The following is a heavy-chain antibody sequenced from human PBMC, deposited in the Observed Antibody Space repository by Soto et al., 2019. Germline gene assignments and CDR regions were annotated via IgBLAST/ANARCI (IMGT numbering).Heavy chain of an antibody. CDR3: TTDPRASSSWYGRTRENVI. J-gene: IGHJ1*01. Sequence: GGSLRLSCAASGFTFSNAWMNWVRQAPGKGLEWVGRIKSKTDGGTTDYAAPVKGRFTISRDDSKNTLYLQMNSLKTEDTAVYYCTTDPRASSSWYGRTRENVIWGQGTLVTVSS. CDR2: IKSKTDGGTT. D-gene: IGHD6-13*01. CDR1: GFTFSNAW. V-gene: IGHV3-15*07.